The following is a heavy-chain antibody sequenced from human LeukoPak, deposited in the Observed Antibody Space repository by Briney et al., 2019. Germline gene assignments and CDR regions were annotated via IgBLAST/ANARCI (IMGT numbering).Heavy chain of an antibody. J-gene: IGHJ6*03. CDR3: ARVPVIGVAGRGIYYYYYMDV. V-gene: IGHV3-21*01. D-gene: IGHD6-19*01. Sequence: KPGGSLRLSCAASGFTFSSYSMNWVRQAPGKGLEWVSSISSSSSYIYYADSVKGRFTISRDNAKNSLYLQMNSLGAEDTAVYYCARVPVIGVAGRGIYYYYYMDVWGKGTTVTVSS. CDR1: GFTFSSYS. CDR2: ISSSSSYI.